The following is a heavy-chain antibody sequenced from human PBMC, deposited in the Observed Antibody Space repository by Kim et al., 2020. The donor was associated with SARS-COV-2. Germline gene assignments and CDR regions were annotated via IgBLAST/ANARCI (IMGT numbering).Heavy chain of an antibody. J-gene: IGHJ5*02. V-gene: IGHV1-2*02. CDR3: ARGLYYGSVHNWFDP. Sequence: ASVKVSCKASGYTFTGYYMHWVRQAPGQGLEWMGWINPNSGGTNYAQKFQGRVTMTRDTSISTAYMELSRLRSDDTAVYYCARGLYYGSVHNWFDPWGQGTLVTVSS. D-gene: IGHD3-10*01. CDR1: GYTFTGYY. CDR2: INPNSGGT.